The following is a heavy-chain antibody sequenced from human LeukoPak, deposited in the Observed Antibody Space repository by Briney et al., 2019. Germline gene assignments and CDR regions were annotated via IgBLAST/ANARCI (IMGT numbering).Heavy chain of an antibody. CDR3: ARGSTGGYSGYDATRKYFDY. Sequence: GGSLRLSCAASRFTFSSYSMNWVRQAPGKGREWVSSISSRSRYIYYTDSVKGRFTISRDNAKNSLHLQMNSLRAEDTALYYCARGSTGGYSGYDATRKYFDYWGQGTLVIVSS. D-gene: IGHD5-12*01. CDR2: ISSRSRYI. V-gene: IGHV3-21*01. CDR1: RFTFSSYS. J-gene: IGHJ4*02.